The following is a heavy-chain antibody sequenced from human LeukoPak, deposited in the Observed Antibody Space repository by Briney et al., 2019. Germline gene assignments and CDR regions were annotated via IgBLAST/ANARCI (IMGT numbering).Heavy chain of an antibody. V-gene: IGHV1-8*01. CDR1: VYTFTSYD. Sequence: GASVKVSCKASVYTFTSYDSNWVRQASGQGREGVGGMNPNSGNTGYAQRFQGRVSLITNTSISTAYMELSRLRSEDTDVYYCASSDYDFCSGYSRPNGMDVWGQGTTVTVSS. J-gene: IGHJ6*02. CDR2: MNPNSGNT. D-gene: IGHD3-3*01. CDR3: ASSDYDFCSGYSRPNGMDV.